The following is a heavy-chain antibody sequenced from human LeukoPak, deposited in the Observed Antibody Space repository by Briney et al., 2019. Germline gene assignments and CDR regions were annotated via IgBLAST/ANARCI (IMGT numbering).Heavy chain of an antibody. CDR3: ARTPFYDFWSGYYNRPNWFDP. CDR1: GGSLSGYY. Sequence: SETLSLTCAVYGGSLSGYYWSWIRQPPGKGLEWIGEINHSGSTNYNPSLKSRVTISVDTSKNQFSLKLSSVTAADTAVYYCARTPFYDFWSGYYNRPNWFDPWGQGTLVTVSS. V-gene: IGHV4-34*01. J-gene: IGHJ5*02. D-gene: IGHD3-3*01. CDR2: INHSGST.